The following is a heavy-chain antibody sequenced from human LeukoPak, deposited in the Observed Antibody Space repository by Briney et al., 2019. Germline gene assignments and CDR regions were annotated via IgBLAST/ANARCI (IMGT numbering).Heavy chain of an antibody. V-gene: IGHV1-2*02. J-gene: IGHJ4*01. CDR2: IKPESGKT. CDR3: ARDKNPTVFDY. CDR1: GYSLTDYY. Sequence: ASVNVSCKPSGYSLTDYYLHWVRQAPAQGREGMGCIKPESGKTGTAQSAQGRVPLTRDTSTSTAYMEVTRLTSDDTAIYYCARDKNPTVFDYWGQGTLVTVSS.